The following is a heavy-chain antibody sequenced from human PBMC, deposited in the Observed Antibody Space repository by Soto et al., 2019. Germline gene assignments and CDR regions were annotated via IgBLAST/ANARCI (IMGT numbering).Heavy chain of an antibody. J-gene: IGHJ6*02. CDR3: ARDLVASAGSQDYGMDV. Sequence: GGSLRLSCAASGFTFSSYGMHWVRQAPGKGLEWVAVIWYDGSNKYYADSVKGRFTISRDNSKNTLYLQMNSLRAEDTAVYYCARDLVASAGSQDYGMDVWGQGTTVTVYS. V-gene: IGHV3-33*01. CDR2: IWYDGSNK. CDR1: GFTFSSYG. D-gene: IGHD6-13*01.